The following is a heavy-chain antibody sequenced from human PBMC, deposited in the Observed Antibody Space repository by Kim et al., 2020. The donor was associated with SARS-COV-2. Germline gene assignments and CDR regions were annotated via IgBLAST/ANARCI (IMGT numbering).Heavy chain of an antibody. J-gene: IGHJ6*02. V-gene: IGHV3-30*07. Sequence: VKARFTIARDNAKNTLYLQMNSLRAEDTAVYYCARPSAAAGLYYYYGMDVWGQGTTVTVSS. CDR3: ARPSAAAGLYYYYGMDV. D-gene: IGHD6-13*01.